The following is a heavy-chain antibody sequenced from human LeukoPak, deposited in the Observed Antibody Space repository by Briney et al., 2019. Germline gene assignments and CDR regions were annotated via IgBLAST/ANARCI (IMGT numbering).Heavy chain of an antibody. D-gene: IGHD3-10*01. J-gene: IGHJ4*02. CDR2: IKQDGSEK. CDR1: GFTLRSYD. CDR3: ARGAMVRGVILTFIFDY. Sequence: PGGSLRLSCAASGFTLRSYDMSWVRQAPGKGLEWVANIKQDGSEKYYVDSVKGRFTISRDNAKNSLYLQMNSLRAEDTAVYYCARGAMVRGVILTFIFDYWGQGTLVTVSS. V-gene: IGHV3-7*01.